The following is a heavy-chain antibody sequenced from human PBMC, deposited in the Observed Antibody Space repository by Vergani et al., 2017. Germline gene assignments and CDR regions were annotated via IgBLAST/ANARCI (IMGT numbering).Heavy chain of an antibody. CDR2: IIPIFGTA. CDR3: ARSGVGGSYFGPSEDVSYYFDY. J-gene: IGHJ4*02. CDR1: GGTFSSYA. D-gene: IGHD1-26*01. V-gene: IGHV1-69*01. Sequence: QVQMVQSGAEVKKPGSSVKVSCKASGGTFSSYAISWVRQAPGQGLEWMGGIIPIFGTANYAQKFQGRVTITADESTNTAYMGLSRLGSEDTAVNYCARSGVGGSYFGPSEDVSYYFDYWGQGTLVTVSS.